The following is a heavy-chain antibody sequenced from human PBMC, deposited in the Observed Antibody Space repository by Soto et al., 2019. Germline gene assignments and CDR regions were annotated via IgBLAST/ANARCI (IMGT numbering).Heavy chain of an antibody. CDR3: AKDRMSYNSVWDPFDI. V-gene: IGHV3-23*01. D-gene: IGHD1-26*01. J-gene: IGHJ3*02. CDR2: TGGLETDT. CDR1: GFTFSTYA. Sequence: EVHLLESGGGLVQPGESLRLSCAASGFTFSTYAMSWVRQAPGKGLEWVAGTGGLETDTYYADSVRGRFTISRDNSRSTLVLQMTSLRAEDTAIYYCAKDRMSYNSVWDPFDIWGQGTVVIVSS.